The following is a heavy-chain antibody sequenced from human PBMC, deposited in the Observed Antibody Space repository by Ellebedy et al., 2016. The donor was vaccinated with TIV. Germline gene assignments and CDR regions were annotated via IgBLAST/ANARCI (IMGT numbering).Heavy chain of an antibody. J-gene: IGHJ4*02. D-gene: IGHD3-22*01. CDR3: ARGDKYYYDSSGYYYTY. Sequence: ASVKVSCKASGYTFTSYYMYWVRQAPGQGLEWMGIINPSGGSSNYAQKFQGRVIMNRDTSPSTVYMELSSLRSEDTAVYYCARGDKYYYDSSGYYYTYWGQGTLVTVSS. V-gene: IGHV1-46*01. CDR2: INPSGGSS. CDR1: GYTFTSYY.